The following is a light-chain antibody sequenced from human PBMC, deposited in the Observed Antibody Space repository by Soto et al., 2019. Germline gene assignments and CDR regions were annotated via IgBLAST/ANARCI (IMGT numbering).Light chain of an antibody. Sequence: DIQMTQSPSTLSASVGDRVTITCRASQSISSWLAWYQQKPGKAPKLLIYDASSLESGVPSRFSGSGSGTEFTLTISSLQTDDFATYDCQQYNSYFRSLGQGTKVEIK. CDR3: QQYNSYFRS. CDR2: DAS. V-gene: IGKV1-5*01. CDR1: QSISSW. J-gene: IGKJ1*01.